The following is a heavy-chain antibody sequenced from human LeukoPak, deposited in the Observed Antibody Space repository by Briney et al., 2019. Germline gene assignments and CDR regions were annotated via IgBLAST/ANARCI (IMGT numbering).Heavy chain of an antibody. D-gene: IGHD3-22*01. J-gene: IGHJ4*02. CDR3: AKEVPYTGDGTGYYYPRYFDY. CDR1: GFTFSTYA. CDR2: ISNSGNTT. Sequence: GGSLRLSCATSGFTFSTYAMNWVRRAPGKGLEWASAISNSGNTTYYADSVKGRFTISRDKSKNTLYLQMTSLRAEDTAVYYCAKEVPYTGDGTGYYYPRYFDYWGQGTLVTVSS. V-gene: IGHV3-23*01.